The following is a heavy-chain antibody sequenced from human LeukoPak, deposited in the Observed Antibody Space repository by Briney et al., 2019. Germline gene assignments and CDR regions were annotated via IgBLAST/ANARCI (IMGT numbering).Heavy chain of an antibody. CDR1: GGSISSSSNY. J-gene: IGHJ5*02. Sequence: PSETLSLTCSVSGGSISSSSNYWGWIRQSPGKGLEWIGNIYYSGSTYYNPSLKSRVTISVDTSKNQFSLRLNSVTAADTAVYYCARSRDNWFDPWGQGTLVTVSS. CDR2: IYYSGST. V-gene: IGHV4-39*01. CDR3: ARSRDNWFDP.